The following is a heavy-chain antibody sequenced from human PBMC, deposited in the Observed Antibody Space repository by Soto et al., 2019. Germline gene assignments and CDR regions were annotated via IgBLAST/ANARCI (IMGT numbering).Heavy chain of an antibody. D-gene: IGHD2-15*01. CDR1: GFTFGHYA. Sequence: QVQLVESGGGVVQPGRSLRLSCAVSGFTFGHYAMHWVRQAPGKGLEWVALILHDGSNKYYGDSVKGRFTISRDNSNNTLNLQMNTMRAEDTAVYYCARDRDSGGFYVDYWGQGTLVTVSS. V-gene: IGHV3-30-3*01. CDR2: ILHDGSNK. J-gene: IGHJ4*02. CDR3: ARDRDSGGFYVDY.